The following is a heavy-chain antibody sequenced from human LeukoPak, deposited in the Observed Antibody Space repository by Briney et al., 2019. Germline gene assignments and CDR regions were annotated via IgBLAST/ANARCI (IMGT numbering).Heavy chain of an antibody. CDR2: IYYSGST. CDR1: GGSISSYY. Sequence: SETLSLTCTVSGGSISSYYWSWIRQPPGKGLEWIGYIYYSGSTNYNPSLKSRVTISVDTSKNQFSLKLSSVTAADTAVYYCAGASYDSSGVDCGQGTLVTVSS. D-gene: IGHD3-22*01. V-gene: IGHV4-59*01. J-gene: IGHJ4*02. CDR3: AGASYDSSGVD.